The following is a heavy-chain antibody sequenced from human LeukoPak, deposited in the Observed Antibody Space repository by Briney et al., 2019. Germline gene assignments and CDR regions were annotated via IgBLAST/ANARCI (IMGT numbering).Heavy chain of an antibody. CDR2: IYYSGST. CDR1: GGSFSGYY. D-gene: IGHD6-13*01. CDR3: ARDLAAATYFDY. Sequence: SETLSLTCAIYGGSFSGYYWSWIRQPPGKGLEWIGSIYYSGSTYYNPSLKSRVTISVDTSKNQFSLKLSSVTAADTAVYYCARDLAAATYFDYWGQGTLVTVSS. V-gene: IGHV4-34*01. J-gene: IGHJ4*02.